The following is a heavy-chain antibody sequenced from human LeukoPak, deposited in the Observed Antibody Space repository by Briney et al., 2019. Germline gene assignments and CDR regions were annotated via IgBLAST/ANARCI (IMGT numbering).Heavy chain of an antibody. V-gene: IGHV3-23*01. J-gene: IGHJ4*02. Sequence: PGGSLRLSCAASGFTFSSSAMSWVRQAPGKGLEWVSAISNNGGYTYYADSVQGRFTISRDNSKSTLCLQMNSLRAEDTAVYYCAKVVAGIRCFDSWGQGTLVTVSS. CDR3: AKVVAGIRCFDS. CDR2: ISNNGGYT. CDR1: GFTFSSSA. D-gene: IGHD6-19*01.